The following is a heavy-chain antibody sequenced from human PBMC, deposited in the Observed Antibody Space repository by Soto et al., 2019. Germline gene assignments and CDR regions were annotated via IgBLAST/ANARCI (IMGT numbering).Heavy chain of an antibody. Sequence: PSETLSLTCTVSGGSISTYYWSWIRQPPGKGLEWIGYMYNSGSTRYNPSLQSRLTISVDTSKNQFSLKLTSVTAADTAVYYCARTWNDGYFDYWGQGILVPVSS. CDR3: ARTWNDGYFDY. V-gene: IGHV4-59*08. J-gene: IGHJ4*02. CDR1: GGSISTYY. CDR2: MYNSGST. D-gene: IGHD1-1*01.